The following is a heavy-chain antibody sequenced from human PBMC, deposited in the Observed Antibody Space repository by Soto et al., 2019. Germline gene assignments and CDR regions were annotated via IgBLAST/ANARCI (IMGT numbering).Heavy chain of an antibody. Sequence: QVQLQESGPGLVKPSGTLSLMCTVSSDSVSSFYWTWIRQPAGKGLEWIGRIYSSGDTNYNPSLKGRVTMSGDMLKEQFSLKKTSVTAADTAVYYCAGASRCKSEYECLAWLDQWGQGTLVTVSS. CDR3: AGASRCKSEYECLAWLDQ. V-gene: IGHV4-4*07. J-gene: IGHJ4*02. CDR1: SDSVSSFY. CDR2: IYSSGDT. D-gene: IGHD6-6*01.